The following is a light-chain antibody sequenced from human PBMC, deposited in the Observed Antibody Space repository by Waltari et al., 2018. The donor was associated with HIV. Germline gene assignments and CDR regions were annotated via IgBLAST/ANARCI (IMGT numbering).Light chain of an antibody. CDR1: DRHDFYA. J-gene: IGLJ2*01. Sequence: QPAVTQPPSASAALGASVKLTCTLSDRHDFYAIAWHQQRPESAPRFLLKIHGDGSHSKGDGIPDRFSGSSSASGRYLTIFNLQSEDESDYYCQTWGTGTQVFGGGTKLTVL. CDR2: IHGDGSH. V-gene: IGLV4-69*01. CDR3: QTWGTGTQV.